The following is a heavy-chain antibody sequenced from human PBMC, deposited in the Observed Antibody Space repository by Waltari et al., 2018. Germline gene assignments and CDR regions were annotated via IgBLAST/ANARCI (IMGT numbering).Heavy chain of an antibody. CDR2: KWYDGSKK. D-gene: IGHD5-12*01. Sequence: QVQLVESGGGVVQPGRALRLSCAASGFNFSTYGMHWVRQAPGKGMEWVAVKWYDGSKKDYADSVKGRFTISRDNSKNTLYVQMNGLRAEDTGVYYCARERDRVAPPYGLDVWGQGTTVTVSS. V-gene: IGHV3-33*01. J-gene: IGHJ6*02. CDR1: GFNFSTYG. CDR3: ARERDRVAPPYGLDV.